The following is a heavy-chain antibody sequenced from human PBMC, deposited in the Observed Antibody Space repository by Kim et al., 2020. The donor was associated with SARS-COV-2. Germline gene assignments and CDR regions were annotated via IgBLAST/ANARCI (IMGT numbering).Heavy chain of an antibody. D-gene: IGHD6-13*01. Sequence: SETLSLTCTVPGGSISSGSYYWSWIRQHPGKGLEWIGYIYYSGSTYYNPSLKSRVTISRDTSKNQFSLELSSVTAADTAVYYCARGGHEGSSVNFDYWG. CDR3: ARGGHEGSSVNFDY. V-gene: IGHV4-31*03. CDR1: GGSISSGSYY. CDR2: IYYSGST. J-gene: IGHJ4*01.